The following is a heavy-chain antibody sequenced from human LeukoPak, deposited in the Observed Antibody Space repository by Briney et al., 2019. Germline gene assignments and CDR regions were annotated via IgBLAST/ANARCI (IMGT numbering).Heavy chain of an antibody. CDR2: ISGSGGRT. D-gene: IGHD2-2*01. V-gene: IGHV3-23*01. CDR1: GFTFSSYG. Sequence: PGGSLRLSCAAPGFTFSSYGMSWVRQAPGKGLEWVSSISGSGGRTYYADSVKGRFTISRDNPNNTLYLQMNSLRAEDTAVYYCANLCCISTSCYLPESFQHWGQGTLVTVSS. J-gene: IGHJ1*01. CDR3: ANLCCISTSCYLPESFQH.